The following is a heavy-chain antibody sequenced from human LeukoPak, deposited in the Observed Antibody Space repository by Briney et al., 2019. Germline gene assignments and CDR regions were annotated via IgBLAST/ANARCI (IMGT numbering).Heavy chain of an antibody. CDR2: INHSGST. V-gene: IGHV4-34*01. CDR1: GGSFSGYY. J-gene: IGHJ4*02. CDR3: ARENYDILTGYYTPFDY. Sequence: PSETLSLTCVVYGGSFSGYYWSWIRQPPGKGLEWIGEINHSGSTNYNPSLKSRVTISVDTSKNQFSLKLSSVTAADTAAYYCARENYDILTGYYTPFDYWGQGTLVTVSS. D-gene: IGHD3-9*01.